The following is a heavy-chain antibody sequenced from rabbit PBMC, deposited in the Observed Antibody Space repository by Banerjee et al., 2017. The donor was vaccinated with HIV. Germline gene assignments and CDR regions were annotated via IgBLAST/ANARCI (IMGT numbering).Heavy chain of an antibody. CDR3: AREVGYGYAFGL. Sequence: QEQLEESGGDLVKPEGSLTLTCTASGFSFSNKYVMCWVRQAPGKGLEWIACINTSTGNTVYASWAKGRFTISKTSSTTVTLQMTSLTAADTATYFCAREVGYGYAFGLWGPGTLVTVS. CDR1: GFSFSNKYV. CDR2: INTSTGNT. V-gene: IGHV1S45*01. D-gene: IGHD6-1*01. J-gene: IGHJ4*01.